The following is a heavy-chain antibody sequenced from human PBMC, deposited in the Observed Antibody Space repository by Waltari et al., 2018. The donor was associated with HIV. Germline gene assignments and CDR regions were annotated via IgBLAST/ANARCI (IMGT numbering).Heavy chain of an antibody. CDR1: GFTFDDYA. V-gene: IGHV3-9*01. D-gene: IGHD1-26*01. CDR3: AKDTLPGNSGSYSY. J-gene: IGHJ4*02. CDR2: ISWNSGSI. Sequence: EVKLVESGGGLVQPGRSLRLSCAASGFTFDDYAMHWVRHAPGKGLEWVSGISWNSGSIGYADSVKGRFTISRDNAKNSLYLQMNSLRAEDTALYYCAKDTLPGNSGSYSYWGQGTLVTVSS.